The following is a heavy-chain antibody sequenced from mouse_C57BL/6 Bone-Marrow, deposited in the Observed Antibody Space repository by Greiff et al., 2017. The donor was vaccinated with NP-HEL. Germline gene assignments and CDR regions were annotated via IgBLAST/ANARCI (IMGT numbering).Heavy chain of an antibody. CDR1: GYAFSSYW. J-gene: IGHJ4*01. CDR2: IYPGEGDT. D-gene: IGHD1-1*01. CDR3: ARGDYGSSRFGYAMDY. Sequence: QVQLQQSGAELVKPGASVKISCKASGYAFSSYWMNWVKERPGKGLEWIGQIYPGEGDTKYNGKFKGKATLTADKSSRTAYMQVSSLPSEDSAVYFCARGDYGSSRFGYAMDYWGQGTSVTVSS. V-gene: IGHV1-80*01.